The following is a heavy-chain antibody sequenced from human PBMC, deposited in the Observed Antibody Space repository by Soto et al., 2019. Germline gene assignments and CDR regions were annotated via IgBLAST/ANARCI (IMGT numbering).Heavy chain of an antibody. CDR2: IYYSGST. V-gene: IGHV4-39*01. J-gene: IGHJ6*02. CDR3: ARRSSTYYYYYGMDV. Sequence: QLQLQESGPGLVKPSETLSLTCTVSGGSISSSSYYWGWIRQPPGKGLEWIGSIYYSGSTYYNPSLKSRVTISVDTSKNQCSLKLSSVTAADTAVYYCARRSSTYYYYYGMDVWGQGTTVTVSS. D-gene: IGHD2-2*01. CDR1: GGSISSSSYY.